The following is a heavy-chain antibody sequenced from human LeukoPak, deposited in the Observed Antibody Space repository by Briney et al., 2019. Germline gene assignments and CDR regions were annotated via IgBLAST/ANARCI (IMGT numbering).Heavy chain of an antibody. V-gene: IGHV4-30-2*01. J-gene: IGHJ5*02. CDR1: GGSISSGGYS. CDR3: ARDNTYYYDSSGYSKYNWFDP. CDR2: IYHSGST. Sequence: PSATLSLTCAVAGGSISSGGYSWSWIREPQGKGLAWIWYIYHSGSTYYNPSLKSRITISVDRSKNQFSLKLSSVTAADTAVYYCARDNTYYYDSSGYSKYNWFDPWGQGTLVTVSS. D-gene: IGHD3-22*01.